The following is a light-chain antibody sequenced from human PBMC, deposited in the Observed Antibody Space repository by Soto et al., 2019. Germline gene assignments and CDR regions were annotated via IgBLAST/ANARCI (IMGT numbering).Light chain of an antibody. V-gene: IGKV1-39*01. Sequence: RVNKSPASLSAYVSDRVTIPCRASQSISSYLNWYQQKPGKAPKLMIYAASSLQSGVPTRFSGSGAGTEFPLIISILPQEVIASYCPHPGYTLRPFCQGT. CDR2: AAS. CDR3: HPGYTLRP. CDR1: QSISSY. J-gene: IGKJ1*01.